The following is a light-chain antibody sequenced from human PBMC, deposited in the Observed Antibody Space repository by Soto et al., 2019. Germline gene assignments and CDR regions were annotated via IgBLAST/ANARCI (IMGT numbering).Light chain of an antibody. CDR3: TSWTTSTTMI. CDR2: DVN. Sequence: HSVLTQPASGSGSPGEAITISNTETSSDIGAYNFVSWYQQHPGKAPKLMLYDVNIRPSGVSNRFSGSKSGNTASLTISGLQAEDEADYYGTSWTTSTTMIFGGGTKVTVL. CDR1: SSDIGAYNF. V-gene: IGLV2-14*03. J-gene: IGLJ2*01.